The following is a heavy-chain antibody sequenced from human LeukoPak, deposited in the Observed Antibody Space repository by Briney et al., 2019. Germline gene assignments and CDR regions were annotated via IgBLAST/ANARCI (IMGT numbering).Heavy chain of an antibody. J-gene: IGHJ4*02. CDR3: VRDNPRCCGVVPVNIDDY. CDR2: ISHDSAIK. CDR1: GFIFTRDS. V-gene: IGHV3-48*01. Sequence: PGGSLRLSCAASGFIFTRDSMNWVRQAPGKGLEWISYISHDSAIKYYADSARGRFTISRDNAKSSLYLQMHSLRAEDTAVYYCVRDNPRCCGVVPVNIDDYWGQGTLLTVSS. D-gene: IGHD2-15*01.